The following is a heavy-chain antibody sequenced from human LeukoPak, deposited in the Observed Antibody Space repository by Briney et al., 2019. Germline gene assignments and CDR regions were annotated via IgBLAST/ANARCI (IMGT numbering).Heavy chain of an antibody. CDR1: GYTFTSYG. CDR3: ARAPLSIVGVPAANAFDI. CDR2: ISAYNGNT. J-gene: IGHJ3*02. V-gene: IGHV1-18*04. D-gene: IGHD2-2*01. Sequence: ASVKVSCKASGYTFTSYGISWVRQAPGQGLEWMGWISAYNGNTNYAQKLQGRVTMTTDTSTSTAYMELRSLRSDDTAVYYCARAPLSIVGVPAANAFDIWGQGTMVTVSS.